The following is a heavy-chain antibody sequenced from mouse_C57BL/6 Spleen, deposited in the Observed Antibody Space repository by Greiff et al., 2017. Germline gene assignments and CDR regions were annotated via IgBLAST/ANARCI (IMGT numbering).Heavy chain of an antibody. CDR1: GYTFTSYW. CDR3: ARSYDGYYGGDFDY. Sequence: QVQLKQPGAELVKPGASVKLSCKASGYTFTSYWMHWVKQRPGRGLEWIGRIDPNSGGTKYNEKFKSKATLTVDKPSSPAYMQRSSLTSEDSAVYYCARSYDGYYGGDFDYWGQGTTLTVST. CDR2: IDPNSGGT. D-gene: IGHD2-3*01. V-gene: IGHV1-72*01. J-gene: IGHJ2*01.